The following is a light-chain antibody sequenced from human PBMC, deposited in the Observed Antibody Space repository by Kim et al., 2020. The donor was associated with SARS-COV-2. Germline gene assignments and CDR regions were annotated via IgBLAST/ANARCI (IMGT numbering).Light chain of an antibody. CDR2: DVS. CDR3: SSYTTSSTPYV. Sequence: SITMPCTGTSSDVGGYNYVSWYQQHPGKAPKLMIYDVSNRPSGVSNRFSGSKSGNTASLTISGLQAEDEADYYCSSYTTSSTPYVFGTGTKVTVL. V-gene: IGLV2-14*03. CDR1: SSDVGGYNY. J-gene: IGLJ1*01.